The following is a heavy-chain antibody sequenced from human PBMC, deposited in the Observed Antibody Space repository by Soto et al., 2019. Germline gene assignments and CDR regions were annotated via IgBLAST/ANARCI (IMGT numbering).Heavy chain of an antibody. CDR1: GYTFSSYL. D-gene: IGHD3-10*01. V-gene: IGHV1-3*01. CDR2: INAGNGNT. J-gene: IGHJ4*02. CDR3: ASPSYGSGSYY. Sequence: QVQLVQSGAEVKKPGASVKVSCKASGYTFSSYLLHWVRQAPGQRLEWMGWINAGNGNTKYSQKFQGRVTLTRDTRDTSASTAYMELSSLRSEDTAVYYCASPSYGSGSYYWGQGTLVTVSS.